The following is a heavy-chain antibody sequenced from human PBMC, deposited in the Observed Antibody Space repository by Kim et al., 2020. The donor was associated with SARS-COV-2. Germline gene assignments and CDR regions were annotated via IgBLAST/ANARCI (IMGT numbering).Heavy chain of an antibody. CDR2: LSGSGANT. CDR1: GFYVVNNY. D-gene: IGHD3-22*01. V-gene: IGHV3-23*01. J-gene: IGHJ4*02. Sequence: GGSLRLSCTASGFYVVNNYMSWVRQAPGKGLEWVSGLSGSGANTYYADSVKGRFTISRDNSKSMLYLWMTSLKVEDMAVYYCAKGDQTVLYYDRGYDSWGQGTLVTVSS. CDR3: AKGDQTVLYYDRGYDS.